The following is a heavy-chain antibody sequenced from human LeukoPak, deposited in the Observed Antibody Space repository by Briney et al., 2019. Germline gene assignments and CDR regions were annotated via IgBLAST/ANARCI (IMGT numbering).Heavy chain of an antibody. J-gene: IGHJ3*02. D-gene: IGHD6-6*01. V-gene: IGHV4-39*01. Sequence: SETLSLTCTVSGGSISSSSYYWGWIRQPPGKGLEWIGSIYYSGSTYYNPSLKSRVTISVDTSKNQFSLKLSSVTAADTAVYYCARNVLVAFDIWGQGTMVTVSS. CDR2: IYYSGST. CDR3: ARNVLVAFDI. CDR1: GGSISSSSYY.